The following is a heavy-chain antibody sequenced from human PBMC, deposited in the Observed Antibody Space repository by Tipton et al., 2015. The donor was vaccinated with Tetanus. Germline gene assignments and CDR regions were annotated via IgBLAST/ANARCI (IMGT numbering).Heavy chain of an antibody. Sequence: VKPSQTLSLTCTVSGASFSSGDYYWSWIRKPPGKDLEWIGYIYQTGTTYYNPSLKGRVTISMDRSNTQFSLRLDSLTAADTAVYYCARAAGFLGLTHDFWGRGTLVSVSS. CDR2: IYQTGTT. V-gene: IGHV4-30-4*01. J-gene: IGHJ4*02. D-gene: IGHD2/OR15-2a*01. CDR1: GASFSSGDYY. CDR3: ARAAGFLGLTHDF.